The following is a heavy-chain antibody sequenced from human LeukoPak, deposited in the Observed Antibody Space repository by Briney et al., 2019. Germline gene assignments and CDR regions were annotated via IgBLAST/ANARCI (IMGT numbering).Heavy chain of an antibody. CDR3: ARSGSDAFDI. CDR1: GYPFSGYY. D-gene: IGHD1-26*01. Sequence: ASVKVSCKASGYPFSGYYMHWVRQAPGQGLEWMGWIYPNSGDTKYAQKFQGRVTVTRDTSISTAFMEVSRLTSDDTAVYYCARSGSDAFDIWGQGTMVTVSS. V-gene: IGHV1-2*02. CDR2: IYPNSGDT. J-gene: IGHJ3*02.